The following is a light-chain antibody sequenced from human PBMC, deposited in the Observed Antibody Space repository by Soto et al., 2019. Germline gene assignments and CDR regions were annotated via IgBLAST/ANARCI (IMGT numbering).Light chain of an antibody. CDR1: QGISSW. Sequence: TQSPSSVSASVGDRVTITCRASQGISSWLAWYQQKPGQAPRLLIYGASSRATGIPDRFSGSGSGSDFTLTISRLEPEDFAVYYCQQYGISRTFGQGTKVDIK. V-gene: IGKV3-20*01. J-gene: IGKJ1*01. CDR2: GAS. CDR3: QQYGISRT.